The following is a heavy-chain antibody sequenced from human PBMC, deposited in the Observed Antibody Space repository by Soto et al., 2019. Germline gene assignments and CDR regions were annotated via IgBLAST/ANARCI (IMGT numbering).Heavy chain of an antibody. J-gene: IGHJ4*02. Sequence: SLRVSCASSVFTFSDYAINWVRHSPGKGLEWVSSISSSGTYIYYGYSLKGRFTISRDNAKNSVDLQMNSLRADDTAVYYCARVRMYYSSSQAAYYLDYWGQGVLVTVS. CDR3: ARVRMYYSSSQAAYYLDY. CDR2: ISSSGTYI. V-gene: IGHV3-21*01. D-gene: IGHD6-13*01. CDR1: VFTFSDYA.